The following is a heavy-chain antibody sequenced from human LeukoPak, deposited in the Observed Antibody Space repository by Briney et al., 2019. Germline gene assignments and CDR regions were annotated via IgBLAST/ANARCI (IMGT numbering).Heavy chain of an antibody. CDR1: GGSIISSSYY. D-gene: IGHD5-18*01. Sequence: SETLSLTCTVSGGSIISSSYYWGWIRQPPGKGLEWIGSIYYSGRTDYNPSLKSRVTISVDTSKNQFSLKLSSVTAADTAVYYCATPGHRGYNYSYKHFDYWGQGTLVTASS. V-gene: IGHV4-39*01. CDR3: ATPGHRGYNYSYKHFDY. J-gene: IGHJ4*02. CDR2: IYYSGRT.